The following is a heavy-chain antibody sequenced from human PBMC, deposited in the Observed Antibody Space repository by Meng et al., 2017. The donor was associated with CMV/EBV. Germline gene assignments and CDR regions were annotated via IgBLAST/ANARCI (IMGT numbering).Heavy chain of an antibody. CDR3: ARDETATQSERSAYSPDAFDI. D-gene: IGHD3-22*01. CDR2: ISSSGASI. V-gene: IGHV3-11*01. Sequence: GGSLRLSCAASGFTFDNYAMSWIRQAPGKGLEIVSDISSSGASIYYADSVEGRFTISRDNARNSLYLQMNTLRAEDTAVYYCARDETATQSERSAYSPDAFDIWGQGTMVTVSS. J-gene: IGHJ3*02. CDR1: GFTFDNYA.